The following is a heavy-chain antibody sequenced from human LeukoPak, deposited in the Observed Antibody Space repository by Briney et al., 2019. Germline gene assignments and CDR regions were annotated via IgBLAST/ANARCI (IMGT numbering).Heavy chain of an antibody. CDR3: ANPPRLSYCGGDCRDY. CDR2: ISGSSGST. Sequence: GGSLRLSCAASGFTVSSNYMSWVRQAPGKGLEWVSAISGSSGSTYYADSVKGRFTISRDNSKNTLYLQMNSLRAEDTAVYYCANPPRLSYCGGDCRDYWGQGTLVTVSS. V-gene: IGHV3-23*01. J-gene: IGHJ4*02. D-gene: IGHD2-21*02. CDR1: GFTVSSNY.